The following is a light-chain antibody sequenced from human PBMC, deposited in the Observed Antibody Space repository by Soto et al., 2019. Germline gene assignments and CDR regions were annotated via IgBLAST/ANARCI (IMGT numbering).Light chain of an antibody. Sequence: QSALTQPPSASGSPGQSVTISCTGTSSDVGGYNYVSWYQQHPGKAPKLMIYEVSKRPSGVPDGFSGSKSGNTASLTVSGLQAEDEADYYCSSYAGSNNLVFGGGTKLPVL. J-gene: IGLJ2*01. V-gene: IGLV2-8*01. CDR1: SSDVGGYNY. CDR2: EVS. CDR3: SSYAGSNNLV.